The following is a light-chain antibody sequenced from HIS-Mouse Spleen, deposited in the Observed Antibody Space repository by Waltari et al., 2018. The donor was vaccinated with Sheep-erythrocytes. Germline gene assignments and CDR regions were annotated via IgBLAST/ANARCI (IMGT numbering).Light chain of an antibody. CDR3: CSYAGSYNHI. CDR2: QDS. Sequence: SYELTQPPSVSVSPGQTASITCSGDKLGDKYACWYQQKPGQSPVLVIYQDSKRPSGIPARFSGSNSGNTASLTISGLQAEDEADYYCCSYAGSYNHIFATGTKVTVL. CDR1: KLGDKY. J-gene: IGLJ1*01. V-gene: IGLV3-1*01.